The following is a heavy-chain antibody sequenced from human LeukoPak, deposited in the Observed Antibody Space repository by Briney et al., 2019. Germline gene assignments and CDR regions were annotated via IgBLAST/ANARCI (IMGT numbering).Heavy chain of an antibody. CDR1: GYTFTSYG. CDR3: ARTTWIQLWPTGYYYFDY. J-gene: IGHJ4*02. V-gene: IGHV1-18*01. Sequence: GASVKVSCKASGYTFTSYGISWVRQAPGQGLAWMGWISAYNGNTNYAQKLQGRVTMTTDTSTSTAYMELRSLRSDDTAVYYCARTTWIQLWPTGYYYFDYWGQGTLVTVSS. D-gene: IGHD5-18*01. CDR2: ISAYNGNT.